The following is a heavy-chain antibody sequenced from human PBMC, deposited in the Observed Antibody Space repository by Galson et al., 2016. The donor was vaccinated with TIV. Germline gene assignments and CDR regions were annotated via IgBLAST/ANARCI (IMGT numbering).Heavy chain of an antibody. D-gene: IGHD5-12*01. J-gene: IGHJ4*02. CDR1: GFTFSSHA. Sequence: SLRLSCAASGFTFSSHAMSWVRQAPGKGLEWDSAISVSGGSTYYADAVKGRFTISRDNSKNTLYLQMNSLRAEDTAVYYCAKDTSSAYSGYGYFDYWGQGTLVTVSS. V-gene: IGHV3-23*01. CDR2: ISVSGGST. CDR3: AKDTSSAYSGYGYFDY.